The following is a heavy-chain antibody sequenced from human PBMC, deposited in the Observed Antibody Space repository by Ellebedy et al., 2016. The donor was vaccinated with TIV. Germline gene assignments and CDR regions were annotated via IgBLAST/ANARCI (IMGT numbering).Heavy chain of an antibody. Sequence: FQGRVTITADESTSTAYMELSSLRSEDTAVYYCARDSKLARYYYYGMDVWGQGTTVTVSS. D-gene: IGHD2/OR15-2a*01. CDR3: ARDSKLARYYYYGMDV. J-gene: IGHJ6*02. V-gene: IGHV1-69*01.